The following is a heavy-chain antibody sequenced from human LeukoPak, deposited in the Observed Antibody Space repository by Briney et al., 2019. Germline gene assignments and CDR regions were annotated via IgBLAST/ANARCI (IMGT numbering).Heavy chain of an antibody. CDR1: GGSISSYY. Sequence: SVTLSLTCTVSGGSISSYYWSWIRQPPGKELEWIGYIYYSGSTNYNPSLKSRVTISVDTSKNQFSLKLSSVTAADTAVYYCARGYLDAFDIWGQGTMVTVSS. J-gene: IGHJ3*02. V-gene: IGHV4-59*01. CDR3: ARGYLDAFDI. D-gene: IGHD1-1*01. CDR2: IYYSGST.